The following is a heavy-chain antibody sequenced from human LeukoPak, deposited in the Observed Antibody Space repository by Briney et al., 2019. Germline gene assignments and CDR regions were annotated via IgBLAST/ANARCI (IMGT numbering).Heavy chain of an antibody. V-gene: IGHV3-7*02. J-gene: IGHJ4*02. CDR1: GFTFSRYW. CDR3: ATGYGSGSFQD. CDR2: IKEDGTGK. Sequence: GGSLRLSCAASGFTFSRYWMSWVRQAPGKGLEWLANIKEDGTGKNHVDSVKGRFTISRDNAKNSLYLQMNSLRADDTAVYYCATGYGSGSFQDWGQGTPVTVSP. D-gene: IGHD3-10*01.